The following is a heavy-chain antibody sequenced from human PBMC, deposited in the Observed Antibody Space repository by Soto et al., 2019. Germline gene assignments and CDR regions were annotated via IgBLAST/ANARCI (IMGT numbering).Heavy chain of an antibody. Sequence: PGGSLRLSCAASGFLFNSYGMHWVRQAPGKGLEWVAVIAYDGSNNDGSNKYYVDSVKGRFTISRDNSKNTLYLQMNSLRAEDTAVYYCAKSGARGSSASCHYFEYWGQGTQVTVSS. D-gene: IGHD2-2*01. CDR2: IAYDGSNNDGSNK. V-gene: IGHV3-30*18. J-gene: IGHJ4*02. CDR1: GFLFNSYG. CDR3: AKSGARGSSASCHYFEY.